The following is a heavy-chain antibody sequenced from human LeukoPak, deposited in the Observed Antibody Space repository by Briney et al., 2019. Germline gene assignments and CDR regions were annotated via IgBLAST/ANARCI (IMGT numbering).Heavy chain of an antibody. V-gene: IGHV4-34*01. CDR1: GGSFSGYY. D-gene: IGHD6-13*01. Sequence: PSETLSLTCAVYGGSFSGYYWSWIRQPPGKGLEWIGEINHSGSTNYNPSLKSRVTISVDTSKNQFSLKLSSVTAADTAVYYCARLRSSWYFFRGAGLNGNWFDPWGQGTLVTVSS. J-gene: IGHJ5*02. CDR3: ARLRSSWYFFRGAGLNGNWFDP. CDR2: INHSGST.